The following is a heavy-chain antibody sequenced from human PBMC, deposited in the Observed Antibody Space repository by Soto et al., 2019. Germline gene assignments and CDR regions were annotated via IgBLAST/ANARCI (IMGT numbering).Heavy chain of an antibody. D-gene: IGHD3-16*01. CDR1: GFTFSTYA. CDR2: ISGSGGDT. V-gene: IGHV3-23*01. Sequence: EVQLLESGGGLVQPGESLRLFCAASGFTFSTYAMSWVRQAPGKGLEWVSVISGSGGDTYYADSVKGRFTIARDNSKNTLSLQMNSLRAEDTAVYYCAKARGIITPAPSSYWGQGTQVTVSS. CDR3: AKARGIITPAPSSY. J-gene: IGHJ1*01.